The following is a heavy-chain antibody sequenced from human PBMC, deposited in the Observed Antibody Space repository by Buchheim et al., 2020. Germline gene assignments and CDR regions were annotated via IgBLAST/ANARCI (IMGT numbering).Heavy chain of an antibody. CDR1: GFIFTSYS. V-gene: IGHV3-48*01. Sequence: EVQLVESGGGLVQPGGSLRLSCAASGFIFTSYSMNWVRQAPGKGLEWVSYISSSSNAIYYADSVKGRFTISRDNARNSLYLQMNSLRAEDTAVYYCARDNGDYHPYYFDHWGQGTL. CDR2: ISSSSNAI. CDR3: ARDNGDYHPYYFDH. D-gene: IGHD4-17*01. J-gene: IGHJ4*02.